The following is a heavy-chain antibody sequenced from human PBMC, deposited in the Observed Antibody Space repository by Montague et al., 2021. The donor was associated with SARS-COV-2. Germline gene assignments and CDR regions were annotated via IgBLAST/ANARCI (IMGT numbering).Heavy chain of an antibody. CDR2: IDCDDDK. V-gene: IGHV2-70*01. CDR1: GFSPSTSGLC. Sequence: PALVKPTQILTLTRTFSGFSPSTSGLCVSWIRQPPGKALEWLTLIDCDDDKYYSTSLKTRLTISKDTSNNQVVLTMTNMDPVDTATYYCARSYGTTVVTRAFDYWGQGTLVTVSS. J-gene: IGHJ4*02. CDR3: ARSYGTTVVTRAFDY. D-gene: IGHD4-23*01.